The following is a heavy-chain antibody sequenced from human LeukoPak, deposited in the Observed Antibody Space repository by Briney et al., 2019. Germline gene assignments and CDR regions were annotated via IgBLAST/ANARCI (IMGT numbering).Heavy chain of an antibody. J-gene: IGHJ4*02. V-gene: IGHV3-23*01. CDR1: GFTFSNYD. CDR2: ISASGGST. CDR3: AKGYRSGWYQGSFGY. D-gene: IGHD6-19*01. Sequence: GGSLRLSCEASGFTFSNYDMSWVRQAPGKGLEWVSAISASGGSTYYADSVKGRFTISRDNSKNTLYLQMNSLRAEDTAVYYCAKGYRSGWYQGSFGYWGQGTLVTVSS.